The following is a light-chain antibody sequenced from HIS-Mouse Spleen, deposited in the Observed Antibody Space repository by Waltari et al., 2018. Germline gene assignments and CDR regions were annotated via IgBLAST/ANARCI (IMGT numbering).Light chain of an antibody. CDR1: KLGDKY. CDR3: QAWDSSTGVV. Sequence: SYELTQPPSVSVSPGQTASITCSGDKLGDKYACWYQQKPGQSPVLVIYQDSKRLSGCPERFSGSNSGNTATLTISGTQAMDEADYYCQAWDSSTGVVFGGGTKLTVL. J-gene: IGLJ2*01. CDR2: QDS. V-gene: IGLV3-1*01.